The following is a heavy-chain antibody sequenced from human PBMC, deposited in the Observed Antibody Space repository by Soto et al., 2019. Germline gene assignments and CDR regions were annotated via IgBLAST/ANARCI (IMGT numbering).Heavy chain of an antibody. J-gene: IGHJ6*04. CDR1: GGSVSSSNW. Sequence: SETLSLTCAVSGGSVSSSNWWTWVRQSPGKGLEWIGDIYHIGSTDYNPSLRGRVTISVDKSNNQFSLTLKYVTAADTAVYYWARGQVDTAMVTGYYYWGRAVWGKGTRVTVPS. V-gene: IGHV4-4*02. CDR2: IYHIGST. D-gene: IGHD5-18*01. CDR3: ARGQVDTAMVTGYYYWGRAV.